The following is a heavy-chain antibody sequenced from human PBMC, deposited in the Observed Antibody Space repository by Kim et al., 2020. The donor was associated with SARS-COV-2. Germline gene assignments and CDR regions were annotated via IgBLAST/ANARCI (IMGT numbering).Heavy chain of an antibody. CDR3: VKGRTSVPDAFDI. J-gene: IGHJ3*02. CDR2: ISSDGGST. D-gene: IGHD1-1*01. Sequence: GGSLRLSCSASGFTFSSYGMHWVRQAPGKGLEYVSGISSDGGSTYDADSARGRFTISRDNSKNTLYLQMSSLRDEDTAVYYCVKGRTSVPDAFDIWGQGTTVPVSS. V-gene: IGHV3-64D*06. CDR1: GFTFSSYG.